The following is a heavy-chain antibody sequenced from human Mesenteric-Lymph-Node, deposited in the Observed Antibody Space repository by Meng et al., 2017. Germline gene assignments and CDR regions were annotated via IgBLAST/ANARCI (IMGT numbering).Heavy chain of an antibody. V-gene: IGHV3-30*07. CDR3: ARDRHGMDV. J-gene: IGHJ6*02. D-gene: IGHD6-6*01. CDR2: ISFDGSYK. CDR1: GFTFSSHA. Sequence: GESLKISCAASGFTFSSHAMHWVRQAPGKGLEWVAVISFDGSYKDYADSVKGRFTISRDNSKNTLYLQMNSLRAEDTAVYYCARDRHGMDVWGQGTTVTVSS.